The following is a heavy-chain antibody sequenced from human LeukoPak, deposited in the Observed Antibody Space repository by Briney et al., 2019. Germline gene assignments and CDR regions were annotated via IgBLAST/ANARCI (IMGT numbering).Heavy chain of an antibody. V-gene: IGHV4-34*01. CDR3: ARIIAASQDVFDI. CDR1: GGSFSGYY. CDR2: INHSGST. Sequence: PSETLSLTCAVYGGSFSGYYWSWIRQPPGKGLEWIGEINHSGSTNYNPSLKSRVTISYTSKNQFSLNLNSVTAADTAVYYCARIIAASQDVFDIWGQGTMITVSS. J-gene: IGHJ3*02. D-gene: IGHD6-6*01.